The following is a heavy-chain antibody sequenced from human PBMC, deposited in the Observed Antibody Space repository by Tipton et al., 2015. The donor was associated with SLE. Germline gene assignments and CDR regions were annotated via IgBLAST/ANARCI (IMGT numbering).Heavy chain of an antibody. D-gene: IGHD3-16*01. V-gene: IGHV4-59*01. J-gene: IGHJ3*02. CDR1: GGSISSYY. CDR2: IYYSGST. Sequence: LRLSCTVSGGSISSYYWSWIRQPPGKGLEWIGYIYYSGSTNYNPSLKSRVTISIDTSKNQFSLKLSSVTAADTAVYYCARGLGVFDIWGQGTMVTVSS. CDR3: ARGLGVFDI.